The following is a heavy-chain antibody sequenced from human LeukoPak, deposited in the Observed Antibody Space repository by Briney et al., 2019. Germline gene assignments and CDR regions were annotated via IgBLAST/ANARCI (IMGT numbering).Heavy chain of an antibody. V-gene: IGHV4-39*01. J-gene: IGHJ4*02. CDR2: IYYSGST. Sequence: TSEALSLTCTVSGGSISSSSYYWGWIRQPPGKGLEWIGSIYYSGSTYYNPSLKSRVTISVDTSKNQFSLKLSSVTAADTAVYYCARQGRGAATKTLDYWGQGTLVTVSS. D-gene: IGHD2-15*01. CDR3: ARQGRGAATKTLDY. CDR1: GGSISSSSYY.